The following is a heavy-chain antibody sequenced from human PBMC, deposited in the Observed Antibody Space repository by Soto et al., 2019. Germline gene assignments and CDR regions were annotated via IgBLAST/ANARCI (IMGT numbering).Heavy chain of an antibody. Sequence: ASVKVSCKASGYTFTSYAMHWVRQAPGQRLEWMGWINAGNGNTKYSQKFQGRVTITRDTSASTAYMELSSLRSEDTAVYYCARYGWDYYYYYMDVWGTGTTVTVSS. CDR1: GYTFTSYA. CDR3: ARYGWDYYYYYMDV. V-gene: IGHV1-3*01. D-gene: IGHD2-8*02. J-gene: IGHJ6*03. CDR2: INAGNGNT.